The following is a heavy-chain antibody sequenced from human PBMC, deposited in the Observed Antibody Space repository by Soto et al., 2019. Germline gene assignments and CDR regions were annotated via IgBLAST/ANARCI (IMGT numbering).Heavy chain of an antibody. CDR3: AREGVYSGYVGVYSYYYGMDV. V-gene: IGHV1-69*13. CDR2: IIPIFGTA. J-gene: IGHJ6*02. Sequence: VNVSCKASGGTFSSYAISWVRQAPGQGLEWMGGIIPIFGTANYAQKFQGRVTINADESTSTAYMELSSLRSEDTAVYYCAREGVYSGYVGVYSYYYGMDVWGQGTTVTVSS. D-gene: IGHD5-12*01. CDR1: GGTFSSYA.